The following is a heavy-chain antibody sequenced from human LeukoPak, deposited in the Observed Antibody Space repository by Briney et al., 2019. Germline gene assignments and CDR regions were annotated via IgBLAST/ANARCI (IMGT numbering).Heavy chain of an antibody. CDR2: ISRSSTYI. D-gene: IGHD2-21*02. CDR1: GFTFSSYS. CDR3: ASRRSAYCGGDCPEGY. J-gene: IGHJ4*02. V-gene: IGHV3-21*01. Sequence: GGSLRLSCTASGFTFSSYSMNWVRQAPGKGLEWVSSISRSSTYIYYADSVKGRFTISRDNAKNALYLQMNSLRAEDTAVYYCASRRSAYCGGDCPEGYWGQGTLVTVSS.